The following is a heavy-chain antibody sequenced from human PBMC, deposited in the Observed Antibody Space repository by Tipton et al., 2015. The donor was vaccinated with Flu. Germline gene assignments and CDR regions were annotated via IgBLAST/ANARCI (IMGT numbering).Heavy chain of an antibody. J-gene: IGHJ4*02. CDR3: AKGFTLIAASLGYYFDY. CDR2: INSEGSST. Sequence: GSLRLSCAASGFPFSSYWMHWVRQAPGKGLVWVSRINSEGSSTTYADSVKGRFTISRDNAKNTLYLQMNSLRAEDTAVYYCAKGFTLIAASLGYYFDYWGQGTLVTVSS. D-gene: IGHD3-22*01. V-gene: IGHV3-74*01. CDR1: GFPFSSYW.